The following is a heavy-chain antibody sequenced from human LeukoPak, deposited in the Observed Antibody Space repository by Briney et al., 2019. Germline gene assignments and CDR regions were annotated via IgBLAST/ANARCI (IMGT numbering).Heavy chain of an antibody. CDR3: AKDQRGEMSSTTSPGEDY. Sequence: GGSLRLPCAASGFTFSSYAMSWVRQALGKGLEWVSAISGSGGSTYYADSVKGRFTISRDNSKNTLYLQMNSLRAEDTAVYYCAKDQRGEMSSTTSPGEDYWGQGTLVTVSS. CDR2: ISGSGGST. J-gene: IGHJ4*02. V-gene: IGHV3-23*01. CDR1: GFTFSSYA. D-gene: IGHD2-2*01.